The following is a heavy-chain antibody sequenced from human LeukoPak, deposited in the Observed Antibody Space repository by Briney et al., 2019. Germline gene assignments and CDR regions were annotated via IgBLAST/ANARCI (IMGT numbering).Heavy chain of an antibody. D-gene: IGHD2-15*01. J-gene: IGHJ5*02. CDR2: IIPIFGTA. Sequence: SVKVSCKASGGTFSSYAISWVRQAPGQGLEWMGGIIPIFGTANYAQKFQGRVTITADESTSTAYMELSSLRSEDTAVYYCASRYCSGGSCYSASEESWFDPWGQGTLVTVSS. CDR3: ASRYCSGGSCYSASEESWFDP. CDR1: GGTFSSYA. V-gene: IGHV1-69*13.